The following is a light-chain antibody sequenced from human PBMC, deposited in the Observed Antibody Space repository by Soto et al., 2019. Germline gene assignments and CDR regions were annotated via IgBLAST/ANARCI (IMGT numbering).Light chain of an antibody. CDR3: QQYNTYWT. J-gene: IGKJ1*01. CDR2: DAS. V-gene: IGKV1-5*01. CDR1: QSISSY. Sequence: DIQMTPSSSTLSASVGDRGTITCRASQSISSYLNWYQQKPGKAPELLIYDASILKSGVPSRFSGSGSGTEFTLTISSLQPDDFATYYCQQYNTYWTFGQGTKVDI.